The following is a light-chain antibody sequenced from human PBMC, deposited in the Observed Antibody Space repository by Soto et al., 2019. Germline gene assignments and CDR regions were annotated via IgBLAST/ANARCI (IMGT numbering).Light chain of an antibody. J-gene: IGLJ1*01. CDR1: SSDVGGYNY. Sequence: QSVLTQPRSVSGSPGQSVTIPCTGTSSDVGGYNYVSWYQQHPGKAPKLMIYDVSKRPSGVPDRFSGSKSGNTASLTISGLQAEDEADYYCCSYAGSYTFEVFGTGTKVTVL. V-gene: IGLV2-11*01. CDR2: DVS. CDR3: CSYAGSYTFEV.